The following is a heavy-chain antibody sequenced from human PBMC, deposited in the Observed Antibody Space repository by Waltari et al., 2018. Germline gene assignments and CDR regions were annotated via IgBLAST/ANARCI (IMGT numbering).Heavy chain of an antibody. CDR2: IIPSGGKT. CDR3: ARGVMGDIVVVVAATRLDP. V-gene: IGHV1-46*01. J-gene: IGHJ5*02. CDR1: GYTFINYY. D-gene: IGHD2-15*01. Sequence: QVQMVQSGAEVKMPGASVKVSCKASGYTFINYYIHWVRQAPGQGLEWMGMIIPSGGKTVYADKFQGRVTMTRDTSTSTVHMELSSLTSEDTAVYYCARGVMGDIVVVVAATRLDPWGQGTLVTVSS.